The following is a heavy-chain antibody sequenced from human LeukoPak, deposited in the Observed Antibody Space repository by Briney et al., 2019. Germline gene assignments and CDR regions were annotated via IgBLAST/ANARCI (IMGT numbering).Heavy chain of an antibody. CDR3: ARPGALYGTEMGAFDI. Sequence: PSETLSLTCTVSGGSISSYYWSWIRQPPGKGLEWIWYIYYSGSTNYNPSLKSRVTISVDTSKNQFSLKLSSVTAADTAVYYCARPGALYGTEMGAFDIWGQGTMVTVSS. V-gene: IGHV4-59*08. D-gene: IGHD3-10*01. CDR2: IYYSGST. CDR1: GGSISSYY. J-gene: IGHJ3*02.